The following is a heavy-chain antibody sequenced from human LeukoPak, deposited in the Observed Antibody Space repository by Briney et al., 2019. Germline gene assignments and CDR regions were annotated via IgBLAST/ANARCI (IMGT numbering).Heavy chain of an antibody. D-gene: IGHD3-22*01. Sequence: GSLRLSCAASGFTFSTYSMNWVRQAPGKGLVWVSRINSDGSSTSYADSVKGRFTISRDNAKNMLYLQMNSLRAEDTAVYYCARNLYYYDSSGYYYYWGQGTLVTVSS. CDR1: GFTFSTYS. CDR3: ARNLYYYDSSGYYYY. CDR2: INSDGSST. J-gene: IGHJ4*02. V-gene: IGHV3-74*01.